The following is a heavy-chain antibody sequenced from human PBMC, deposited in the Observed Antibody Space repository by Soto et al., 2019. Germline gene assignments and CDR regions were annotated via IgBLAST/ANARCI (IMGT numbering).Heavy chain of an antibody. CDR1: GGTFSSYA. V-gene: IGHV1-69*06. J-gene: IGHJ6*02. D-gene: IGHD2-15*01. CDR3: ARGIVVVVAATQGYYYYGMDV. CDR2: IIPIFGTA. Sequence: GASVKVSCKASGGTFSSYAISWVRQAPGQGLEWMGGIIPIFGTANYAQKFQGRVTITADKSTSTAYMELSSLRSEDTAVYYCARGIVVVVAATQGYYYYGMDVWGQGTTVTVSS.